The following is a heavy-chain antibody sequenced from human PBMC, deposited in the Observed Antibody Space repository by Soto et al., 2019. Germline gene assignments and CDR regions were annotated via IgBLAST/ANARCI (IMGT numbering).Heavy chain of an antibody. Sequence: PGGSLRLYCAASGFTFSSYGMHWVRQAPGKGLEWVAVISYDGSNKYYADSVKGRFTISRDNSKNTLYLQMNSLRAEDTAAYYCAKDSEGYSSGWYFDYWGQGTLVTVSS. CDR3: AKDSEGYSSGWYFDY. CDR1: GFTFSSYG. V-gene: IGHV3-30*18. J-gene: IGHJ4*02. D-gene: IGHD6-19*01. CDR2: ISYDGSNK.